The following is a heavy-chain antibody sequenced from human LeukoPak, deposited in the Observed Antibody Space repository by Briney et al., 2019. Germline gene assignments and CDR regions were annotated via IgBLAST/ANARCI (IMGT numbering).Heavy chain of an antibody. CDR2: IGGSGQNT. CDR3: AKTVTTQAYYWYFDL. V-gene: IGHV3-23*01. Sequence: GSLRLSCAASGFTFSIYAMSRVRQAPGKGLEWVSAIGGSGQNTNYADSVKGRFTISRDNSRNTLYLDMNILRAEDTAVYYCAKTVTTQAYYWYFDLWGRGTLVTVSS. J-gene: IGHJ2*01. D-gene: IGHD4-17*01. CDR1: GFTFSIYA.